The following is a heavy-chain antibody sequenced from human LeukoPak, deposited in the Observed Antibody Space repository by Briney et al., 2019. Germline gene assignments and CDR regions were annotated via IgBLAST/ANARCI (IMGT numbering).Heavy chain of an antibody. Sequence: GGSLRLSCAASGFTFSNLWMTWVRQAPGKGLEWVANIKRDGSEKYYVDSVKGRFTISRDNAKSSLYLQMNSLGAEDTAVYYCARGRGYGTNYYYGVDVWGKGTTVTVSS. CDR1: GFTFSNLW. J-gene: IGHJ6*04. V-gene: IGHV3-7*03. CDR3: ARGRGYGTNYYYGVDV. D-gene: IGHD5-18*01. CDR2: IKRDGSEK.